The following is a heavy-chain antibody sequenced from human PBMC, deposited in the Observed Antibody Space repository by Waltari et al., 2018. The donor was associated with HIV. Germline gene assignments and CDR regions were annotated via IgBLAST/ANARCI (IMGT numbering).Heavy chain of an antibody. J-gene: IGHJ6*02. CDR2: VDPNRGNT. V-gene: IGHV1-8*01. D-gene: IGHD3-3*01. CDR1: GYTFTSYD. Sequence: QVQLVQSGAEVKKPGASVKVSCKASGYTFTSYDINWVRQATGQGLEWMGWVDPNRGNTGYGKKFQGRVTLTRNTSISTAYMELSSLRSEDTAVYYCARGSFWSRGDNGMDVWGQGTTVTVSS. CDR3: ARGSFWSRGDNGMDV.